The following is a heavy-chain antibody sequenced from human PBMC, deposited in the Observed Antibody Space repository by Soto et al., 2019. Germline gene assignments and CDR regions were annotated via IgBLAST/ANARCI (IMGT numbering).Heavy chain of an antibody. CDR3: ARRPVDIVLMVYEATLFDY. Sequence: GESLKISCKGSGYSFTSYWISWVRQMPGKGLEWMGRIDPSDSYTNYSPSFQGHVTISADKSISTAYLQWSSLKASDTAMYYCARRPVDIVLMVYEATLFDYWGQGTLVTVSS. CDR2: IDPSDSYT. D-gene: IGHD2-8*01. J-gene: IGHJ4*02. V-gene: IGHV5-10-1*01. CDR1: GYSFTSYW.